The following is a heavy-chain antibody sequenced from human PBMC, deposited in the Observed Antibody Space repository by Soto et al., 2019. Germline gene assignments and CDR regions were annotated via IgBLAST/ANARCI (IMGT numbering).Heavy chain of an antibody. Sequence: EVQLVESGGGLVQPGRSLGLSCTTSGFTFSNYAISWVRQAPGKGLEWVGLIINHSYYGTTEYAASLIVRLTISRDDSTGIAYLQMNTLKAADSAVYYCSRAESPQDSYFFDSWGQGTLVAVSS. D-gene: IGHD6-6*01. CDR3: SRAESPQDSYFFDS. V-gene: IGHV3-49*04. J-gene: IGHJ4*02. CDR2: IINHSYYGTT. CDR1: GFTFSNYA.